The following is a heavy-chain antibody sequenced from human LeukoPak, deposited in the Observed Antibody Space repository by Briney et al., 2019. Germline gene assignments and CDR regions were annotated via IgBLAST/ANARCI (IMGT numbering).Heavy chain of an antibody. CDR2: ISSSSSYI. D-gene: IGHD3-10*01. J-gene: IGHJ3*02. Sequence: PGGSLRLSCAASGFTFSSYSMNWVRQAPGKGLEWVSSISSSSSYIYYADSVKGRFTISRDNAKNSLYLQMNSLRAEDTAVYYCASRYPVAYYYGSGSYLSGAFDIWGQGTMVTVSS. CDR1: GFTFSSYS. V-gene: IGHV3-21*01. CDR3: ASRYPVAYYYGSGSYLSGAFDI.